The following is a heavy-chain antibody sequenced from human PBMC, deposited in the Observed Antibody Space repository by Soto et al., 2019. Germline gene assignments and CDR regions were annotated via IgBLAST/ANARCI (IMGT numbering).Heavy chain of an antibody. CDR2: ISSTGGSI. CDR3: ARLLKWRRAGNYFMDV. J-gene: IGHJ6*03. V-gene: IGHV3-21*01. D-gene: IGHD2-15*01. Sequence: EVHLTESGGGLVKPGGSLRLSCAASGYTFSSYSINWVRQAPGKGLEWVSSISSTGGSIYYADSVKGRFTISRDNAKNSLYLQMDSLKAEDTAVFYCARLLKWRRAGNYFMDVWGKGTAVTVSS. CDR1: GYTFSSYS.